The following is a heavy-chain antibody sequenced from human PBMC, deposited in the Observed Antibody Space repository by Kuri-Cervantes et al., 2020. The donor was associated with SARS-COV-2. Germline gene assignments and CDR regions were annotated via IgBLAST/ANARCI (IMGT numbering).Heavy chain of an antibody. D-gene: IGHD6-19*01. V-gene: IGHV3-30*01. CDR1: GFTFSSYA. J-gene: IGHJ4*02. CDR2: ISYDGSNK. Sequence: GGSLRLSWAASGFTFSSYAMHWVRQAPGKGLEWVAVISYDGSNKYYADSVKGRFTISRDNSKNTLYLQMNSLRAEDTAVYYCAREGFIAVAGKGCDYWGQGTLVTVSS. CDR3: AREGFIAVAGKGCDY.